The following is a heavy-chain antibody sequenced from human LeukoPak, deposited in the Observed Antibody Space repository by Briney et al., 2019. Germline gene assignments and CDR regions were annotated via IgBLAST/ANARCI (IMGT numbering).Heavy chain of an antibody. CDR3: ARPNYYDSSGPDY. Sequence: GESLKISCRASGYRFYNYWIGWVRQMPGKGLEWMGIIYPGGSDTRYSPSFQGQVTISADKSISTAYLQWSSLKASDTAIYYCARPNYYDSSGPDYWGQGTLVTVSS. D-gene: IGHD3-22*01. J-gene: IGHJ4*02. CDR1: GYRFYNYW. V-gene: IGHV5-51*01. CDR2: IYPGGSDT.